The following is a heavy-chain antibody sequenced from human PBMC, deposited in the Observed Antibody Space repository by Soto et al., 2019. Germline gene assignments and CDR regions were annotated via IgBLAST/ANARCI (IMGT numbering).Heavy chain of an antibody. J-gene: IGHJ5*02. CDR1: GGSISSGGYY. CDR3: ARGAHYSSPFRWFDP. CDR2: IYYSGST. V-gene: IGHV4-31*03. D-gene: IGHD6-13*01. Sequence: QVQLQESGPGLVKPSQTLSLTCTVSGGSISSGGYYWSWIRQHPGKGLEWIGYIYYSGSTYYNPSLKSRVTISVDTSKNQFSLKMSSVTAADTAVYYCARGAHYSSPFRWFDPWGQGTLVTVSS.